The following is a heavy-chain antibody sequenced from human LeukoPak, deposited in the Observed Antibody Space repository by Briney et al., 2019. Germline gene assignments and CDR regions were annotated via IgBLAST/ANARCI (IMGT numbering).Heavy chain of an antibody. D-gene: IGHD3-3*01. CDR2: INPSGGST. Sequence: GASVKVSCEASGYTFTSYYMHWVRQAPGQGLEWMGIINPSGGSTSYAQKFQGRVTMTRDTSTSTVYMELSSLRSEDTAVYYCARDAVFGVVTPSGWFDPWGQGTLVTVSS. V-gene: IGHV1-46*01. CDR3: ARDAVFGVVTPSGWFDP. J-gene: IGHJ5*02. CDR1: GYTFTSYY.